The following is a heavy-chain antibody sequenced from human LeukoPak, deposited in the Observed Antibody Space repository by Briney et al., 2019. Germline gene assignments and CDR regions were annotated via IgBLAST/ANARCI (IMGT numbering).Heavy chain of an antibody. CDR1: GGSFSGYY. J-gene: IGHJ6*04. V-gene: IGHV4-34*01. D-gene: IGHD2-8*01. CDR2: INHSGST. Sequence: SETLSLTCAVYGGSFSGYYWSWIRQPPGKGLEWIGEINHSGSTNYNPSLKSRVTISVDTSKNQFSLKLSSVTAADTAVYYCARGGVLYYAGVWGKGTTVTVSS. CDR3: ARGGVLYYAGV.